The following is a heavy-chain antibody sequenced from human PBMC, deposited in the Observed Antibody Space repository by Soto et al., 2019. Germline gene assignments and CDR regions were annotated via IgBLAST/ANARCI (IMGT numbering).Heavy chain of an antibody. CDR3: EGSWT. CDR1: GFSVRGYG. Sequence: VQLVESGGDLTQPGGSLRLSCAASGFSVRGYGMSWVRQAPGKALEWVSGISGRDETTYYTDSVRGRFTISKDTSKNTLYRQMNSLRVEDTAVYYCEGSWTWGQGTMVTVSS. J-gene: IGHJ3*01. D-gene: IGHD5-12*01. V-gene: IGHV3-23*04. CDR2: ISGRDETT.